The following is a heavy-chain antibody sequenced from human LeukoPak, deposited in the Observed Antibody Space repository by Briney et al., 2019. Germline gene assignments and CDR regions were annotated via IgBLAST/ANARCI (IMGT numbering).Heavy chain of an antibody. J-gene: IGHJ4*02. CDR3: ARGSHGYSYGYAPTFDY. Sequence: SETLSLTCTVSGGSISSSSYYWGWIRQPPGKGLEWIGSIYTSGSTNYNPSLKSRVTMSVDTSKNQFSLKLSSVTAADTAVYYCARGSHGYSYGYAPTFDYWGQGTLVTVSS. D-gene: IGHD5-18*01. V-gene: IGHV4-39*07. CDR1: GGSISSSSYY. CDR2: IYTSGST.